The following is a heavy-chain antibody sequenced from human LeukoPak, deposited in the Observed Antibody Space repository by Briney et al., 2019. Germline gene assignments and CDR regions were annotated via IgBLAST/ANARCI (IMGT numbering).Heavy chain of an antibody. V-gene: IGHV3-30-3*01. CDR3: ASIFSSGYSYFDF. CDR1: GFTFSSYP. Sequence: GGSLRLSCAASGFTFSSYPLHWVRQAPGKGLDWVAVISDDGNNPYYSDSVKGRFTISRDNSKNTIYLQMNSLRAEDTAVYYCASIFSSGYSYFDFWGQGTLVTVSS. D-gene: IGHD5-18*01. J-gene: IGHJ4*02. CDR2: ISDDGNNP.